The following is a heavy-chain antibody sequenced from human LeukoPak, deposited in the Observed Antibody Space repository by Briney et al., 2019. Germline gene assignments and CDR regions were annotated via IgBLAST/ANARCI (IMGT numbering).Heavy chain of an antibody. CDR1: GFTFSNYE. V-gene: IGHV3-48*03. CDR3: ARPGFCSDGSCYSLDY. D-gene: IGHD2-15*01. Sequence: PGGSLRLSCAASGFTFSNYEMNWVREAPGMGLEWVSYITSSGPTAYYADSVKGRFNISRDNAQNSLFLQMHNLTAEDTAIYYCARPGFCSDGSCYSLDYWGQGILVTVSS. J-gene: IGHJ4*02. CDR2: ITSSGPTA.